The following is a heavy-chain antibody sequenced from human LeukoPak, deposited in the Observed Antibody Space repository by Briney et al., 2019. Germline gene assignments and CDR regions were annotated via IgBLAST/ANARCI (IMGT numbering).Heavy chain of an antibody. V-gene: IGHV3-74*01. D-gene: IGHD1-26*01. CDR3: AKPFSGSYFDYYGMDV. CDR2: IDGDGGNP. CDR1: GFTFDTYL. J-gene: IGHJ6*02. Sequence: GGSLRLSCVASGFTFDTYLMDWVRQAPGKGPVWVSRIDGDGGNPSYADSVKGRFTISRDNSKNTLYLQMNSLRAEDTAVYYCAKPFSGSYFDYYGMDVWGQGTTVTVSS.